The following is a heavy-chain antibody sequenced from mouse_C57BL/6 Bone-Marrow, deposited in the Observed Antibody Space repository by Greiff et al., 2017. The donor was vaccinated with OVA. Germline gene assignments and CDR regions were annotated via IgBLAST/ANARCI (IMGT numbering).Heavy chain of an antibody. CDR1: GYAFSSSW. J-gene: IGHJ4*01. CDR2: IYPGDGDT. Sequence: QVQLQQSGPELVKPGASVKISCKASGYAFSSSWMNWVKQRPGKGLEWIGLIYPGDGDTNYNGKFKGKATLTADKSSSTAYMQLSSLTSEDSAVYFCARSGEDYAMGYWGQGTSVTVSS. D-gene: IGHD4-1*01. V-gene: IGHV1-82*01. CDR3: ARSGEDYAMGY.